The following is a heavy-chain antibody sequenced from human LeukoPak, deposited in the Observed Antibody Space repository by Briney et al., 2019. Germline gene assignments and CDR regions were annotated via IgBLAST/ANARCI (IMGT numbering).Heavy chain of an antibody. CDR2: ISYDESNK. J-gene: IGHJ4*02. Sequence: GGSLRLSCAASGFTFSSYAMHWVRQASGKGLEWVAVISYDESNKYYADSVKGRLTISRDNSKNTLYLQTHSLRAEDTALYYCARETGSSVGSTDFDYWGQGTLVTVSS. D-gene: IGHD6-6*01. CDR1: GFTFSSYA. V-gene: IGHV3-30-3*01. CDR3: ARETGSSVGSTDFDY.